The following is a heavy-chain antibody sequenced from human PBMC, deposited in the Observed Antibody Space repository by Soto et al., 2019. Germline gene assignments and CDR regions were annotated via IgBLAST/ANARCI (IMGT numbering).Heavy chain of an antibody. CDR2: IKDDGSEI. CDR3: ARDIGLDYVN. V-gene: IGHV3-7*01. D-gene: IGHD3-16*01. J-gene: IGHJ4*02. CDR1: GFNVLSYW. Sequence: LRLSCAVSGFNVLSYWMSWVRQAPGKGLEWVASIKDDGSEIYYLQSVRGRFTISRDSAGNALHLAMNYMSAEDTGVYFCARDIGLDYVNWGQGTLVTVSS.